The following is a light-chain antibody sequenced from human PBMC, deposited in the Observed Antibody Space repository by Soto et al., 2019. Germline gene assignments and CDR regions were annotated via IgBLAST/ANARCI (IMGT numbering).Light chain of an antibody. Sequence: DIQMTQSPSSLSASVGDRVTITCQASQDIRNYLNWYQQKPGKAPKLLIYDASNLETGVPSRFSGSGSGTDFTFPNSSLQPADIATYYCQQFDSLPRTFGQGTKLEI. CDR2: DAS. CDR1: QDIRNY. V-gene: IGKV1-33*01. CDR3: QQFDSLPRT. J-gene: IGKJ2*01.